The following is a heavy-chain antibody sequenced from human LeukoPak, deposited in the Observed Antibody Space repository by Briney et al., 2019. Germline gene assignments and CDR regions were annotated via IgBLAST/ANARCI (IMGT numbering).Heavy chain of an antibody. CDR2: INHSGST. D-gene: IGHD3-22*01. Sequence: SETLSLTCAVYGGSFSGYYWSWIRQPPGKGLEWIGEINHSGSTNYNPSLKSRVTISVDTSKNQFSLKLSSVTAADTAVYYCARGGSSGYYYYDSSGYFHPFDYWGRGTLVTVSS. CDR3: ARGGSSGYYYYDSSGYFHPFDY. J-gene: IGHJ4*02. V-gene: IGHV4-34*01. CDR1: GGSFSGYY.